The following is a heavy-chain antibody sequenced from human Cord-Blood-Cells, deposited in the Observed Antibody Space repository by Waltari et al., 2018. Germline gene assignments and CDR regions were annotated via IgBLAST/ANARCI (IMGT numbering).Heavy chain of an antibody. D-gene: IGHD5-12*01. Sequence: QVQLVESGGGVVQPGRSLRLSCAASGFTFSSYGMHWVRQAPGKGLEWVAVISYDGSNKDYADSVKGRFTISRDNSKNTLYLQMNSLRAEDTAVYYCVVGIVATIDYWGQGTLVTVSS. J-gene: IGHJ4*02. CDR3: VVGIVATIDY. V-gene: IGHV3-30*03. CDR2: ISYDGSNK. CDR1: GFTFSSYG.